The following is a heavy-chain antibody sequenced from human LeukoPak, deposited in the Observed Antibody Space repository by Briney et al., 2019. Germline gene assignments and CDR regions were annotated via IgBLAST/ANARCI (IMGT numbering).Heavy chain of an antibody. CDR2: INPDGGGT. D-gene: IGHD6-6*01. CDR1: GYTFTDYY. CDR3: ARARVSSSPAVNY. Sequence: ASVKVSCKASGYTFTDYYIHWVRQAPGQGLEWVGWINPDGGGTICAPKFQGRVTMTRDTSIRTAYMELGSLISDDTAVYYCARARVSSSPAVNYWGQGTLVTVSS. V-gene: IGHV1-2*02. J-gene: IGHJ4*02.